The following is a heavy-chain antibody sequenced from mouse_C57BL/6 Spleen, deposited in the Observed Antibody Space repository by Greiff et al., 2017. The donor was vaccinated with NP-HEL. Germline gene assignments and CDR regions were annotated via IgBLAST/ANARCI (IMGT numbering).Heavy chain of an antibody. CDR3: ASYYDYGGFAD. CDR1: GYTFTSYW. Sequence: QVQLQQPGAELVKPGASVKMSCKASGYTFTSYWITWVKQRPGQGLEWIGDIYPGSGSTHYTEKFKSKATLTVDTSSSTAYMQLSSLTSEASAVYYCASYYDYGGFADWGQGALVTVSA. CDR2: IYPGSGST. J-gene: IGHJ3*01. V-gene: IGHV1-55*01. D-gene: IGHD2-4*01.